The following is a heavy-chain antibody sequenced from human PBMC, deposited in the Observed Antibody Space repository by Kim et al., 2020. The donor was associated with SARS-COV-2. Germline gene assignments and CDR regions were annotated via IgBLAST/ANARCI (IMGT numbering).Heavy chain of an antibody. V-gene: IGHV3-48*02. CDR3: ARGSLWFGELSELGY. J-gene: IGHJ4*02. D-gene: IGHD3-10*01. CDR2: ISSSSSTI. CDR1: GFTFSSYS. Sequence: GGSLRLSCAASGFTFSSYSMNWVRQAPGKGLEWVSYISSSSSTIYYADSVKGRFTISRDNAKNSLYLQMNSLRDEDTAVYYCARGSLWFGELSELGYWGQGTLVTVSS.